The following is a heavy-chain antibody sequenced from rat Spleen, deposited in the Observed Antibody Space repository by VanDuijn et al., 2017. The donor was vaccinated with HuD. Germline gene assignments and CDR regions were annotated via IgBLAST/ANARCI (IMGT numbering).Heavy chain of an antibody. CDR3: ATQGYNYWYFDY. V-gene: IGHV5-25*01. CDR1: GFTFSNYH. CDR2: FSYDGYNT. Sequence: EVQLVESGGGLVQPGRSMKLSCAASGFTFSNYHMAWVRQAPTKGLEWVATFSYDGYNTYYRDSVKGRFTISRDDAKSTLYLQMNSLRSEDTATYYCATQGYNYWYFDYWGQGVMVTVSS. J-gene: IGHJ2*01. D-gene: IGHD1-5*01.